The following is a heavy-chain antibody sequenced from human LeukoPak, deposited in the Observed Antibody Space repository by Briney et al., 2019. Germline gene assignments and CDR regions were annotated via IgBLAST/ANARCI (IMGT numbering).Heavy chain of an antibody. J-gene: IGHJ2*01. CDR1: GGSISSYY. D-gene: IGHD6-19*01. Sequence: SETLSLTCTVSGGSISSYYWSWIRQPPGKGLEWIGYIYYSGSTNYNPSLKSRVTISVDTSKNQFSLKLSSVTAADTAVYYCARERGQWLVSWYFDLWGRGTLVTVSS. V-gene: IGHV4-59*01. CDR2: IYYSGST. CDR3: ARERGQWLVSWYFDL.